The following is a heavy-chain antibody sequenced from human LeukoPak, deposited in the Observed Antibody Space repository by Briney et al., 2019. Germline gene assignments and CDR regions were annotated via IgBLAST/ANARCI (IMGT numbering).Heavy chain of an antibody. CDR3: ARDLLGGGLDY. CDR1: GFTFSTYA. D-gene: IGHD3-16*01. Sequence: GGSLRLSCAASGFTFSTYAMYWVRQAPGKGLEWVAIVSYDGSIEYYADSVKDRFTISRDNSKNTLYLQMNSLRAEDTAVYYCARDLLGGGLDYWGQGTLVTVSS. J-gene: IGHJ4*02. CDR2: VSYDGSIE. V-gene: IGHV3-30-3*01.